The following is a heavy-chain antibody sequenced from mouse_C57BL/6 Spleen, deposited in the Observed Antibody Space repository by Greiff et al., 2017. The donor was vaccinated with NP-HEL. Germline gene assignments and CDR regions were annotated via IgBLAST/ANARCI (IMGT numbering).Heavy chain of an antibody. CDR3: ASDRGGPVAY. D-gene: IGHD3-1*01. V-gene: IGHV5-4*01. CDR2: ISDGGSYT. Sequence: DVQLVESGGGLVKPGGSLKLPCAASGFTFSSYAMSWVRQTPEKRLEWVATISDGGSYTYYPDNVKGRFTISRDNAKSNLYLQMSHLKSEDTAMYFCASDRGGPVAYWGQGTLVTVSA. CDR1: GFTFSSYA. J-gene: IGHJ3*01.